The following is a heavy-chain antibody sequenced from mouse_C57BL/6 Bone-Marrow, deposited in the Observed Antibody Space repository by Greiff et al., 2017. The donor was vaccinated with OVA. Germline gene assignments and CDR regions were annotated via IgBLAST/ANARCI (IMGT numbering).Heavy chain of an antibody. V-gene: IGHV1-11*01. J-gene: IGHJ2*01. CDR2: IYPVSGET. CDR1: GYTFTDHI. Sequence: QVQLQQSGAELASPGASVTLSCKASGYTFTDHIMNWVKKRPGQGLEWIGRIYPVSGETNYNQKFVGKATFSVDRSSSTVYMVLNSLTSEDPAVYYCGRRSTIVTTYYFDYWGQGTTLTVSS. CDR3: GRRSTIVTTYYFDY. D-gene: IGHD2-5*01.